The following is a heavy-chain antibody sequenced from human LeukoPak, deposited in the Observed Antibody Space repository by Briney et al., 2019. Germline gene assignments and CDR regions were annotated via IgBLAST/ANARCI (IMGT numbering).Heavy chain of an antibody. CDR2: ISYDGSNK. CDR3: ARDRVTTSAYYYYGMDV. J-gene: IGHJ6*02. V-gene: IGHV3-30-3*01. CDR1: GNYW. Sequence: PGGSLRLSCAASGNYWMHWVRQAPGKGLEWVAVISYDGSNKYYADSVKGRFTISRDNSKNTLYLQMNSLRAEHTAVYYCARDRVTTSAYYYYGMDVWGQGTTVTVSS. D-gene: IGHD4-11*01.